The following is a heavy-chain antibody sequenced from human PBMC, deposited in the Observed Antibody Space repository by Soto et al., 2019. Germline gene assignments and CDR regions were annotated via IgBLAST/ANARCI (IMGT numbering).Heavy chain of an antibody. CDR2: TYYRSKFYN. D-gene: IGHD3-22*01. CDR3: TRGTRHYQYDSSGSWLDT. V-gene: IGHV6-1*01. CDR1: GDSVSSNTAT. Sequence: SQTLSLTCAISGDSVSSNTATWNWIRQSPSRGLEWLGRTYYRSKFYNDYAVSVKSRIAITPDTSKNQFSLQLSSVTPDDTALYYCTRGTRHYQYDSSGSWLDTWGQGTLVTVSS. J-gene: IGHJ5*02.